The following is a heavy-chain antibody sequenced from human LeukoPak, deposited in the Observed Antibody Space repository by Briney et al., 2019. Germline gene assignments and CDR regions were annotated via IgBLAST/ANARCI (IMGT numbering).Heavy chain of an antibody. CDR3: ARGGAVAGTGDY. CDR2: IKSDGSST. Sequence: GRSLRLSCAASGFIFSSYWMHWVRQAPGKGLVWVSRIKSDGSSTSYADSVKGRFTISRDNAKNTLYLQMNSLRAEDTAVYYCARGGAVAGTGDYWGQGTLVTVSS. V-gene: IGHV3-74*01. CDR1: GFIFSSYW. J-gene: IGHJ4*02. D-gene: IGHD6-19*01.